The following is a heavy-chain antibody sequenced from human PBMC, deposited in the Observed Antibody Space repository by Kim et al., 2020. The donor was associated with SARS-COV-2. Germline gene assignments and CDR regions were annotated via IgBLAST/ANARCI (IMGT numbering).Heavy chain of an antibody. CDR3: ARETMEMATTFDY. Sequence: YAQKLQGRATKTTDTTTSAAYMEVRSLRSDDTAVYYCARETMEMATTFDYWGQGTLVTVSS. V-gene: IGHV1-18*01. D-gene: IGHD3-10*01. J-gene: IGHJ4*02.